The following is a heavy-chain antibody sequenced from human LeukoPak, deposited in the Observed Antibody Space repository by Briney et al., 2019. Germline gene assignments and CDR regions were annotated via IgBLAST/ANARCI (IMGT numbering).Heavy chain of an antibody. CDR3: ARDRGDFWSGYYYDY. CDR2: ISSSSSYI. J-gene: IGHJ4*02. V-gene: IGHV3-21*01. CDR1: GFTFSSYS. D-gene: IGHD3-3*01. Sequence: GGSLRLSCAAFGFTFSSYSMNWVRQAPGKGLEWVSSISSSSSYIYYADSVKGRFTISRDNAKNSLYLQMNSLRAEDTAVYYCARDRGDFWSGYYYDYWGQGTLVTVSS.